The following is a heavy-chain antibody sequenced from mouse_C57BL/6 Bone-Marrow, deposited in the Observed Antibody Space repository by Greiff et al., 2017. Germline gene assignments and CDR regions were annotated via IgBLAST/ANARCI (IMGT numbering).Heavy chain of an antibody. CDR2: ISDGGSYT. J-gene: IGHJ4*01. CDR1: GFTFSSYA. Sequence: EVQVVESGGGLVKPGGSLKLSCAASGFTFSSYAMSWVRQTPEKRLEWVATISDGGSYTYYPDNVKGRFTISRDNAKNNLYLQMSQLKAEDTAMYYCARQLRAMDYWGQGTSVTVSS. CDR3: ARQLRAMDY. V-gene: IGHV5-4*01. D-gene: IGHD2-4*01.